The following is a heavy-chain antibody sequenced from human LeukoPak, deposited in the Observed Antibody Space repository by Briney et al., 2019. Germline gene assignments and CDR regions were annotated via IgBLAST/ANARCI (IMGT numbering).Heavy chain of an antibody. V-gene: IGHV3-21*01. CDR1: GFTFSSYS. J-gene: IGHJ4*02. D-gene: IGHD6-6*01. CDR2: ISSSSSYI. CDR3: AREEQLVRAFDY. Sequence: GGSLRLSCAASGFTFSSYSMNWVRQAPGKGLECVSSISSSSSYIYYADSVKGRFTISRDNAKNSLYLQMNSLRAEDTAVYYCAREEQLVRAFDYWGQGTLVTVSS.